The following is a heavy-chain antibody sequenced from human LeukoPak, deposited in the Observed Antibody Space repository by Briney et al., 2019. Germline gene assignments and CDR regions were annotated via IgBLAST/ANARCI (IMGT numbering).Heavy chain of an antibody. CDR3: ARDSPADVPAAIYYMDV. CDR1: GYTFTGYY. CDR2: INPNSGGT. J-gene: IGHJ6*03. Sequence: LGASVKVSCKASGYTFTGYYMHWVRQAPGQGLEWMGWINPNSGGTNYAQKFQGRVTMTRDTSISTAYMELSRLRSDDTAVYYCARDSPADVPAAIYYMDVWGKGTTVTVSS. V-gene: IGHV1-2*03. D-gene: IGHD2-2*01.